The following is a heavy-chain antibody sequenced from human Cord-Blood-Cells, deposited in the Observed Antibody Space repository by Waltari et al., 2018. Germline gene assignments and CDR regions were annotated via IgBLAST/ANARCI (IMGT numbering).Heavy chain of an antibody. CDR1: GFPFSSDG. Sequence: QVQLVESGGGVVQPGRSLRLSCAASGFPFSSDGLHWVRQAPGKGLEWVAVISYDGSNKYYADSVKGRFTISRDNSKNTLYLQMNSLRAEDTAVYYCASGSYYFDYWGQGTLVTVSS. CDR2: ISYDGSNK. V-gene: IGHV3-30*03. J-gene: IGHJ4*02. D-gene: IGHD1-26*01. CDR3: ASGSYYFDY.